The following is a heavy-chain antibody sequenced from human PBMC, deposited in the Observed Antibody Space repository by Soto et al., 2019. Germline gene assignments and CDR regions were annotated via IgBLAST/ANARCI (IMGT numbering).Heavy chain of an antibody. V-gene: IGHV1-18*01. CDR2: ISAYNGNT. J-gene: IGHJ3*02. D-gene: IGHD3-9*01. CDR1: GYTFTSYG. Sequence: QVQLVQSGAEVKKPGASVKVSCKASGYTFTSYGISWVRQAPGQGLEWMGWISAYNGNTNYAQKLQGRVTMTTDTSTNTAYMELRSLRSDDTAVYYCARGSGLYYDILTGDDAFDIWGQGTMVTVSS. CDR3: ARGSGLYYDILTGDDAFDI.